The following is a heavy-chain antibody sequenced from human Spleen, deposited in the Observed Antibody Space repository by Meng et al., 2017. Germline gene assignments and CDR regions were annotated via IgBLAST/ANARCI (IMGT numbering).Heavy chain of an antibody. Sequence: GESLKISCAASGLTFSSYEMNWVRQAPGKGLEWLSYIRYSGSTIYYADSVKGRFTISRDNARNSLFLQMNSLRAEDTAVYYCARATTAGFRDNAFDIWGQGTMVTVSS. CDR3: ARATTAGFRDNAFDI. D-gene: IGHD6-13*01. CDR2: IRYSGSTI. CDR1: GLTFSSYE. J-gene: IGHJ3*02. V-gene: IGHV3-48*03.